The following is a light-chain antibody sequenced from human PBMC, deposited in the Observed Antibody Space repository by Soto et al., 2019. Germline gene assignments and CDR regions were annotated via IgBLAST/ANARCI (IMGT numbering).Light chain of an antibody. V-gene: IGLV2-11*01. Sequence: QSALTQPRSVSESPGQSVTISCTGTSSDVAGYNYVSWYQQHPGKAPKLIIYDVSKRPSGVPDRFSGSKSGNTASLTISGLQAEDEADYYCCSYAGGYTWVFGGGTKLTVL. J-gene: IGLJ3*02. CDR3: CSYAGGYTWV. CDR2: DVS. CDR1: SSDVAGYNY.